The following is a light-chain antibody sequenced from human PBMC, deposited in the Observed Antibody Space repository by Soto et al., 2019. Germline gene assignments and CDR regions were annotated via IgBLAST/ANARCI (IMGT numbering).Light chain of an antibody. J-gene: IGKJ5*01. V-gene: IGKV3-20*01. CDR1: QSVSSS. CDR2: GAS. CDR3: QQYGGSPIT. Sequence: IVLTQSPGTLSLSPGERATLSCRASQSVSSSLAWYQHKTGQAPRLLISGASSRATGIPDRFSGSGSETDFTLTISRLEPEDFALYYCQQYGGSPITFGQGTRLEIK.